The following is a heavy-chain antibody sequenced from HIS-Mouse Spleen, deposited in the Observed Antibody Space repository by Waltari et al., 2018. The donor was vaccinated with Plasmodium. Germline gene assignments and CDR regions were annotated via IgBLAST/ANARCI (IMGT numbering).Heavy chain of an antibody. D-gene: IGHD3-10*01. J-gene: IGHJ3*02. CDR2: IWYDGSNK. CDR1: GFTFSSYG. Sequence: QVQLVESGGGVVQPGRSLRLSCAASGFTFSSYGMHWVRRDPGKGLEWVAVIWYDGSNKYYADSVKGRFTISRDNSKNTLYLQMNSLRAEDTAVYYCAKLCYYGSGSYYHDAFDIWGQGTMVTVSS. V-gene: IGHV3-33*06. CDR3: AKLCYYGSGSYYHDAFDI.